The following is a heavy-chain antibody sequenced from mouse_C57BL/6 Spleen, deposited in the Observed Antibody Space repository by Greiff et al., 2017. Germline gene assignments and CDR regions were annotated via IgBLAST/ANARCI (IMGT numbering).Heavy chain of an antibody. D-gene: IGHD2-2*01. CDR1: GFTFSDYG. V-gene: IGHV5-17*01. J-gene: IGHJ4*01. CDR3: ASMVTTYYYAMDY. Sequence: EVQGVASGGGLVKPGGSLKLSCAASGFTFSDYGMHWVRQAPEKGLEWVAYISSGSSTNYYSDTVKCRFTISRDNAKNTLFLQMTSLRSEDTAMYYCASMVTTYYYAMDYWGQGTSVTVSS. CDR2: ISSGSSTN.